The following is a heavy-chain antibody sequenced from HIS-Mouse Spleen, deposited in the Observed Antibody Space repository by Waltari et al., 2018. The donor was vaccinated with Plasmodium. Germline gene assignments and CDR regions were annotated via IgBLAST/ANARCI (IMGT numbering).Heavy chain of an antibody. CDR1: GGTFRRYA. V-gene: IGHV1-69*04. Sequence: QVQLVQSGAEVKNPGCSVQVFCKASGGTFRRYAISWVRQAHGQGLEWMGRIIPILGIANYAQKFQGRVTITADKSTSTAYMELSSLRSEDTAVYYCASSPVEDAFDIWGQGTMVTVSS. CDR3: ASSPVEDAFDI. D-gene: IGHD3-3*01. CDR2: IIPILGIA. J-gene: IGHJ3*02.